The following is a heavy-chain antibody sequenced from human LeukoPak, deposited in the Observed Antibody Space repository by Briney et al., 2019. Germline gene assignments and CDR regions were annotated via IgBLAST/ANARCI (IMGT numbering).Heavy chain of an antibody. CDR2: INHCGST. D-gene: IGHD3-10*01. J-gene: IGHJ4*02. CDR1: GGSFSGYY. CDR3: ARLYGSGSSY. V-gene: IGHV4-34*01. Sequence: SETLSLTCAVYGGSFSGYYWSWIRQPPGKGLEWIGEINHCGSTNYNPSLKSRVTISVDTSKNQFSLKLSSVTAADTAVYYCARLYGSGSSYWGQGTLVTVSS.